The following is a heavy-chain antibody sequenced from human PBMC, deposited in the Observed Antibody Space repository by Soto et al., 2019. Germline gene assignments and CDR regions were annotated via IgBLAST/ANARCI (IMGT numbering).Heavy chain of an antibody. CDR3: AHRAVAVTFDY. V-gene: IGHV2-5*02. Sequence: QITLKASGPTLLKPTQTLTLTCTFSGFSLSTRGVGVGWIRQPPGKALEWLALIYWDDDDRYSPSLRSRLTITKDTSNIQVVRTMTNMDPVDTATYFCAHRAVAVTFDYWCQGTLVTVSS. J-gene: IGHJ4*02. D-gene: IGHD6-19*01. CDR1: GFSLSTRGVG. CDR2: IYWDDDD.